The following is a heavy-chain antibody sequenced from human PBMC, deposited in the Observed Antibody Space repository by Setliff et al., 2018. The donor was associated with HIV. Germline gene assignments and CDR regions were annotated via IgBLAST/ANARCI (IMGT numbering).Heavy chain of an antibody. CDR2: IFPGGAT. J-gene: IGHJ4*02. D-gene: IGHD5-12*01. Sequence: TSETLSLTCSVSGVSIRSYYWSWIRHSPGKGLEWIGIIFPGGATNYNPSLTSRVTISVDTSKNHLFLKLTSVTTADTAVYFCAKSSPSIGYITDCWGQGAQVTVSS. V-gene: IGHV4-59*01. CDR1: GVSIRSYY. CDR3: AKSSPSIGYITDC.